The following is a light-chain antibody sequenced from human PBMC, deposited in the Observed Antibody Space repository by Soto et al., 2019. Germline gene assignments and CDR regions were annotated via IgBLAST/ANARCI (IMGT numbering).Light chain of an antibody. V-gene: IGLV2-11*01. J-gene: IGLJ2*01. CDR2: DVA. Sequence: QSVLTQPRSVSGSPGQSVTVSCTGSSSDVGGYNYVSWYQQHPGKAPKLLISDVANRASGVPDRFSGSKSGNTASLTISGLQPDDEAEYFCCSYAGSYTLIFGGGTQLTVL. CDR3: CSYAGSYTLI. CDR1: SSDVGGYNY.